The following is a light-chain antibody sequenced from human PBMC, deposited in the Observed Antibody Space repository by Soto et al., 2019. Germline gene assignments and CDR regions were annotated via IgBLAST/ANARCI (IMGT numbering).Light chain of an antibody. CDR2: EVV. CDR3: SSFTSSSTWV. V-gene: IGLV2-14*01. Sequence: QSALTQPASVSGSPGQSITISCTGTSGDIGGYNSVSWYQQHPGKAPKLLIYEVVKRPSGVSNRFSGSKSGNTASLTISGLQADDEADYYSSSFTSSSTWVFGGGTKLTVL. J-gene: IGLJ3*02. CDR1: SGDIGGYNS.